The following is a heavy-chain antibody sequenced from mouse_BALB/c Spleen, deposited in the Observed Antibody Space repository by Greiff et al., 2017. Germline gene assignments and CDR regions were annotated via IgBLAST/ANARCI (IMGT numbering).Heavy chain of an antibody. D-gene: IGHD1-1*01. CDR3: ARDAPYYYGSSSFAY. Sequence: EVQLVESGGGLVQPGGSLRLSCATSGFTFSDFYMEWVRQPPGKRLEWIAASRNKANDYTTEYSASVKGRFIVSRDTSQSILYLQMNALRAEDTAIYYCARDAPYYYGSSSFAYWGQGTLVTVSA. CDR1: GFTFSDFY. CDR2: SRNKANDYTT. J-gene: IGHJ3*01. V-gene: IGHV7-1*02.